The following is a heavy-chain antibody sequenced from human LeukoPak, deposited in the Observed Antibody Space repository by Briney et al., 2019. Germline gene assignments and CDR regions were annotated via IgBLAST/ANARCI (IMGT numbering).Heavy chain of an antibody. Sequence: SETLSLTCTVSGGSISSYYWSWIRQPPGKGLEWIGYIYYSGSTNYNPSLKSRVTISVDTSKNQFSLKLSSVTAADTAVYYCARQWGGEAFDIWGQGTMVTVSS. D-gene: IGHD3-16*01. J-gene: IGHJ3*02. CDR3: ARQWGGEAFDI. V-gene: IGHV4-59*08. CDR1: GGSISSYY. CDR2: IYYSGST.